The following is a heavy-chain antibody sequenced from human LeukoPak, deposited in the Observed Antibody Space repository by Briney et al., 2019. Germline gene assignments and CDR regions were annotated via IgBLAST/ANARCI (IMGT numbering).Heavy chain of an antibody. Sequence: GGSLRVSCAASGFTFSTYWMHWVRQVPGKGLVWVSRINSDGSITTYADSVKGRFTISRDNAKNTLYLQMNSLRVEDTAVYYCAGGISATGGGWGQGTMVTVSS. V-gene: IGHV3-74*01. CDR2: INSDGSIT. J-gene: IGHJ3*01. D-gene: IGHD6-13*01. CDR1: GFTFSTYW. CDR3: AGGISATGGG.